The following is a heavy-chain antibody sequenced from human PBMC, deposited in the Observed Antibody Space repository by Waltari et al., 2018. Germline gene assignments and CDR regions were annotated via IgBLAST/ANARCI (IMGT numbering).Heavy chain of an antibody. CDR3: TTDMTSYFFEY. D-gene: IGHD2-2*01. CDR2: LDHEHGET. Sequence: GQREDLGAEVKKPGASVKVSCKVSGYTLSAVSMHWVRQAPGKGLEWMGGLDHEHGETIYAQKFQGRVTMTEDTATDTAYMEVTSLRSEDTAVYYCTTDMTSYFFEYWGQGTLVTVSS. J-gene: IGHJ4*02. CDR1: GYTLSAVS. V-gene: IGHV1-24*01.